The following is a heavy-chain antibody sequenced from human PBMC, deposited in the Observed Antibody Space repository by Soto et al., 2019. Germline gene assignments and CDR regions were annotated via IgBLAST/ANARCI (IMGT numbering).Heavy chain of an antibody. V-gene: IGHV1-69*01. J-gene: IGHJ3*02. CDR3: ATGLYGSGSAI. CDR2: IIPVFRTA. D-gene: IGHD3-10*01. CDR1: GGTFSSYV. Sequence: QVQLVQSGAEVKKSGSSVKVSCKAFGGTFSSYVISWVRQAPGQGLEWMGGIIPVFRTAKYAQRFQGRGSITVDESTTTTYVDLSSLRSEYTAVYFCATGLYGSGSAIWGPGTRVPVSS.